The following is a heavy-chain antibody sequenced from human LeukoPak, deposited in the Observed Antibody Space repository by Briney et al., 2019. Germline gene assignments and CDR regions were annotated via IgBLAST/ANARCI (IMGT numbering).Heavy chain of an antibody. J-gene: IGHJ2*01. CDR1: GGSISSYY. CDR2: IYYSGNT. CDR3: ARDRDSSGLRDFDL. D-gene: IGHD3-22*01. Sequence: SETLSLTCTVSGGSISSYYWSWIRQPPGEGLEWIGYIYYSGNTNYNPSLKSRVSISIGTSKNQFSLQLSSVTVADTAVYYCARDRDSSGLRDFDLWGRGTLVTVSA. V-gene: IGHV4-59*01.